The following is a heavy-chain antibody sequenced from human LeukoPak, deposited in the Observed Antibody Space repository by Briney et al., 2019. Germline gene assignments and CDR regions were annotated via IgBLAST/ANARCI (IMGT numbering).Heavy chain of an antibody. CDR3: ARDGRVYDSSGPGGY. Sequence: ASVKVSCKASGCTFTSYGISWVRQAPGQGLEWMGWISAYNGNTNYAQKLQGRVTMTTDTSTSTAYMELRSLRSDDTAVYYCARDGRVYDSSGPGGYWGQGTLVTVSS. CDR1: GCTFTSYG. V-gene: IGHV1-18*01. CDR2: ISAYNGNT. J-gene: IGHJ4*02. D-gene: IGHD3-22*01.